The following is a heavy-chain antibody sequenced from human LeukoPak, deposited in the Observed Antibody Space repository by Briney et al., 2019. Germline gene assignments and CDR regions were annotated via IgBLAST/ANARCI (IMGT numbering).Heavy chain of an antibody. V-gene: IGHV1-46*01. CDR3: ARDNSVGDIAWWFDP. CDR1: GYTFTNNW. CDR2: INPTGTWT. D-gene: IGHD2-15*01. J-gene: IGHJ5*01. Sequence: APVKVSCKASGYTFTNNWMHWVRQAPGQGLEWVGLINPTGTWTLYAQNFQGRITLTRDMSTTTDYMELSSLTSEDTAVYYRARDNSVGDIAWWFDPWGQGTLVTVSS.